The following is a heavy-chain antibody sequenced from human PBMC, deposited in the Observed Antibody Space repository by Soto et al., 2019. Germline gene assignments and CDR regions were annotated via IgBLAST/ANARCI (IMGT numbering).Heavy chain of an antibody. CDR1: GFTFSSYA. J-gene: IGHJ6*02. D-gene: IGHD1-26*01. CDR2: ISYDGSNK. V-gene: IGHV3-30-3*01. CDR3: ARAGGSYYHYYYYYGMDV. Sequence: PGGSLRLSCAASGFTFSSYAMDWVRQAPGKGLEWVAVISYDGSNKYYADSVKGRFTISRDNSKNTLYLQMNSLRAEDTAVYYCARAGGSYYHYYYYYGMDVWGQGTTVTVSS.